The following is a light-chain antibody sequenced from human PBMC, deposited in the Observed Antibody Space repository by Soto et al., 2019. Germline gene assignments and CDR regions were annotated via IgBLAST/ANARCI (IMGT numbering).Light chain of an antibody. V-gene: IGKV4-1*01. J-gene: IGKJ1*01. Sequence: DIVRTQSPYSLAVHLGARATINCKSSQNNKNYLAWYQQKAGQPPKLIIDWASTRASGVPDRFSGSGSGTDFTLTISSLQAEDVAVYYCQHYDNSWTFGQGTKVDI. CDR2: WAS. CDR3: QHYDNSWT. CDR1: QNNKNY.